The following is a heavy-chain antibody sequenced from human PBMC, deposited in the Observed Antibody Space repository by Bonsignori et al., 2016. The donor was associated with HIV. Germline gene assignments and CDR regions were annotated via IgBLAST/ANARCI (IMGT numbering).Heavy chain of an antibody. D-gene: IGHD5-24*01. CDR2: INPISGDA. V-gene: IGHV1-2*02. CDR3: TIPGADGYNFGY. J-gene: IGHJ4*02. Sequence: WVRQAPGQGLEWMGWINPISGDADYPPKFQGRVTMTIDTSNSTAYMELTRLTSDDTAVYYYTIPGADGYNFGYWGQGTLVTVSS.